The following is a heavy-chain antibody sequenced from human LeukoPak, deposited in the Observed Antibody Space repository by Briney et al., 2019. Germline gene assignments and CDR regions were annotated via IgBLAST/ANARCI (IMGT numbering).Heavy chain of an antibody. V-gene: IGHV1-69*04. J-gene: IGHJ6*03. CDR2: IIPILSIA. Sequence: GASVKVSCKASGGTFSSYAISWVRQSPGQGLEWMGRIIPILSIANYAQKFQGRVTITADKSTSTAYMELSSLRSEDTAVYYCARGSVTIFGVVTLTADYYYYMDVWGKGTTVTVSS. CDR3: ARGSVTIFGVVTLTADYYYYMDV. CDR1: GGTFSSYA. D-gene: IGHD3-3*01.